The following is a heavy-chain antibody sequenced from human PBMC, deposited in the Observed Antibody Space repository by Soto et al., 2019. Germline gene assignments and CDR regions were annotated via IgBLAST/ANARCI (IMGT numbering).Heavy chain of an antibody. CDR1: GGTFGSYA. D-gene: IGHD3-3*01. J-gene: IGHJ4*02. V-gene: IGHV3-23*01. CDR3: AKVRSTTIFDVVSLFDY. Sequence: PGGSLSLSRSAAGGTFGSYAMSCVRKAPGKVLECVSTISGSGGTTYYADSVKGRFTISRDNSKNTLYLQMNSLRAEDTAVYYCAKVRSTTIFDVVSLFDYWGQGTLVTVSS. CDR2: ISGSGGTT.